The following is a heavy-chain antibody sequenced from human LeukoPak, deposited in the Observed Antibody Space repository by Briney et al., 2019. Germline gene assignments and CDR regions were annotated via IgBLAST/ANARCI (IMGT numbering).Heavy chain of an antibody. CDR1: GYTFTSYA. CDR3: ARGPVAAAGSGAFDI. D-gene: IGHD6-13*01. J-gene: IGHJ3*02. Sequence: SVTVSCKASGYTFTSYAISWVRQAPGQGLEWMGGIIPIFGTANYAQKFQGRVTITADESTSTAYMELSSLKSEDTAVYYCARGPVAAAGSGAFDIWGQGTMVTVSS. CDR2: IIPIFGTA. V-gene: IGHV1-69*13.